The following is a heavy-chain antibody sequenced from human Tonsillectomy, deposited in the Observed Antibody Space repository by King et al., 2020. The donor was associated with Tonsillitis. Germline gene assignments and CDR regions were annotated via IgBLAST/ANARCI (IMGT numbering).Heavy chain of an antibody. CDR2: ISSSGGTI. CDR3: AREGIDYYDSSGYYRVDAFDI. V-gene: IGHV3-48*03. D-gene: IGHD3-22*01. Sequence: QLVESGGGLVQPGGSLRLSCAASGFTFSSYEMNWVRQAPGKGLEWGSYISSSGGTIYYADSVKGRFTISRDNAKNSLYLQMNSLRAEDTAVYYCAREGIDYYDSSGYYRVDAFDIWGQGTMVTVSS. J-gene: IGHJ3*02. CDR1: GFTFSSYE.